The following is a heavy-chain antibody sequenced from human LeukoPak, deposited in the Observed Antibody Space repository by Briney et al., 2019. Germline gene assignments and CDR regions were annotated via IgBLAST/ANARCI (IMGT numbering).Heavy chain of an antibody. V-gene: IGHV3-13*05. CDR3: ARGTPSGSYQQYYGMDV. D-gene: IGHD1-26*01. CDR2: IGTAGDP. J-gene: IGHJ6*02. CDR1: GFTFSSYD. Sequence: GGSLGLSCAASGFTFSSYDMHWVRQATGKGLEWVSAIGTAGDPYYPGSVKGRFTISRENAKNSLYLQMNSLRAGDTAVYYCARGTPSGSYQQYYGMDVWGQGTTVTVSS.